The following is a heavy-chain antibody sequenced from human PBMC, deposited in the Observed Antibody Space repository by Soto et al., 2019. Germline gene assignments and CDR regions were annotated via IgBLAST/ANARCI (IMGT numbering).Heavy chain of an antibody. CDR3: ARDPVVVVAAADAFDI. CDR1: GYTFTSYY. Sequence: ASVKVSCKASGYTFTSYYMHWVRQAPGQGLEWMGIINPSGGSTSYAQKFQGRVTMTRDTSTSTVYMELSSLRPEDTAVYYCARDPVVVVAAADAFDIWGQGTMVTVSS. J-gene: IGHJ3*02. D-gene: IGHD2-15*01. V-gene: IGHV1-46*03. CDR2: INPSGGST.